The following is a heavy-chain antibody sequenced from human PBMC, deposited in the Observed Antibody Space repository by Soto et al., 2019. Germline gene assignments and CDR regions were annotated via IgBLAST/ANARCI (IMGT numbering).Heavy chain of an antibody. Sequence: PGGSLRLSCAASGFTVSSNYMSWVRQAPGKGLEWVSVIYSGGSTYYADSVKGRFTISRDNSKNTLYLQMNSLRAEDTAVYYCARERPYCTNCVCYTPGFDYWFPATRATVPS. CDR1: GFTVSSNY. D-gene: IGHD2-8*01. CDR3: ARERPYCTNCVCYTPGFDY. J-gene: IGHJ4*01. V-gene: IGHV3-53*01. CDR2: IYSGGST.